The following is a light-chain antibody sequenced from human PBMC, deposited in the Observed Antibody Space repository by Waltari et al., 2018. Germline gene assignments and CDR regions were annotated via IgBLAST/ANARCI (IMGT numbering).Light chain of an antibody. J-gene: IGLJ1*01. CDR2: EGS. V-gene: IGLV2-23*01. CDR3: CSYAGSRTFV. CDR1: SSDVGGYHL. Sequence: QSALTQPASVSGSPGQSLTLSCTGTSSDVGGYHLAPWYQQHPGKAPNFIIYEGSKRPSGVSTRFSGSKSGNTASLTISGLQAEDEADYYCCSYAGSRTFVFGTGTKVTVL.